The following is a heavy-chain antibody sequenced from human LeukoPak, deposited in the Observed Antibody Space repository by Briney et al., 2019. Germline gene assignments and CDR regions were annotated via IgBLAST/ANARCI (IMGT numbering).Heavy chain of an antibody. D-gene: IGHD1-1*01. J-gene: IGHJ4*02. V-gene: IGHV4-59*08. CDR1: GDSISSYY. CDR3: ARRASGYIDY. CDR2: IYYSGTS. Sequence: PSETLSLTCTVSGDSISSYYWSWIRRPPGKGLEWIGYIYYSGTSNYNPSLKSRVTMSADTSKNQFSLKLTSVTAADTAVYYCARRASGYIDYWGQGTLVTVSS.